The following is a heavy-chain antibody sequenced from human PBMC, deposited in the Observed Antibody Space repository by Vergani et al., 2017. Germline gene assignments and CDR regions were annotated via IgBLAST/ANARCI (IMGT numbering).Heavy chain of an antibody. D-gene: IGHD1-1*01. J-gene: IGHJ4*02. V-gene: IGHV5-51*01. CDR2: IYPGDFDT. CDR3: ARRGGTGTSG. Sequence: EVQLVQPGVEVKKPGEPLKISCKGSGYSFTSYWIGWVGQLLGKGLEWMGIIYPGDFDTRYSPTSQGQVTIPADKSISTACLQWSSLKASDTAMYYCARRGGTGTSGWGQGTLVTVSS. CDR1: GYSFTSYW.